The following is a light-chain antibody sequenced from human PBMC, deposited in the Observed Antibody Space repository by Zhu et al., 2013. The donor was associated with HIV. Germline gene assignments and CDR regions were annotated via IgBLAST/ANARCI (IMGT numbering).Light chain of an antibody. CDR3: QSYDSLLSASI. J-gene: IGLJ2*01. CDR2: GNT. Sequence: QSVLTQPPSVSGAPGQRITISCSGSRSNIGADYDVHWYQHLPGTAPKLLIFGNTNRPSGVPDRFSGSKSGTSASLAITGLQAEDEADYYCQSYDSLLSASIFGGGTKLTVL. CDR1: RSNIGADYD. V-gene: IGLV1-40*01.